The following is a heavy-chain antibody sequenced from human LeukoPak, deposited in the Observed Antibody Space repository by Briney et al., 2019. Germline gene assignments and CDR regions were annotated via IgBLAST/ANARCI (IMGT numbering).Heavy chain of an antibody. V-gene: IGHV3-7*01. CDR2: IKQDGSEK. CDR3: ARWLYCSGGSCYSTSWFDP. D-gene: IGHD2-15*01. CDR1: GFTFSSYG. Sequence: GGSLRLSCAASGFTFSSYGMNWVRQAPGKGLEWVANIKQDGSEKYYVDSVKGRFTISRDNAKNSLYLQMNSLRAEDTAVYYCARWLYCSGGSCYSTSWFDPWGQGTLVTVSS. J-gene: IGHJ5*02.